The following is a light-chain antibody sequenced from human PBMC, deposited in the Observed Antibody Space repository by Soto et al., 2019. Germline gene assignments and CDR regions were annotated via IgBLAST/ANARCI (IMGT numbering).Light chain of an antibody. J-gene: IGLJ1*01. V-gene: IGLV2-14*01. CDR3: SSHTSISTHV. Sequence: QSALTQPASVSGSPGQSITISCTGTSSDVGGYNYVSWYQQHPGKAPKVMIYEVRNRPSGVSNRFSGSKSGNTASLTISGLQAEDEADYYCSSHTSISTHVFVTGTKVTVL. CDR2: EVR. CDR1: SSDVGGYNY.